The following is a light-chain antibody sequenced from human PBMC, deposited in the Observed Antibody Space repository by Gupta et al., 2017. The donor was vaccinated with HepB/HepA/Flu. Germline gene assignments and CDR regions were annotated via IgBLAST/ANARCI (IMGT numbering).Light chain of an antibody. Sequence: SYDLTQPPSVSVSPGQPASIPCSGSKLGNNYVCWYQQKPGQSPVLVIFEGNKRSAGTPERFSGSHSRTTATLTIRGTQSCAEDDYYCQAGDSTNVIFGGGTRLSVL. J-gene: IGLJ2*01. CDR3: QAGDSTNVI. V-gene: IGLV3-1*01. CDR1: KLGNNY. CDR2: EGN.